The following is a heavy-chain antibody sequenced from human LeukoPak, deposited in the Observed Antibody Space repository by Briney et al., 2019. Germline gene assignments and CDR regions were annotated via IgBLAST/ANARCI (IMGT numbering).Heavy chain of an antibody. V-gene: IGHV3-74*01. Sequence: GGSLRLSCAASGNYWMHWVRQAPGKGLVWVSHINGDGSWTTYADSVKGRFTISKDNAKNTVYLQMSNLRAEDTAVYFCARGGGLDVWAKGPRSPSP. J-gene: IGHJ6*02. CDR2: INGDGSWT. CDR3: ARGGGLDV. D-gene: IGHD3-16*01. CDR1: GNYW.